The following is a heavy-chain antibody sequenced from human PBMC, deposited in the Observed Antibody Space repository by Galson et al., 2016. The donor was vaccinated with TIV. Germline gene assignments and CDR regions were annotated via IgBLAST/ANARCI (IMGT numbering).Heavy chain of an antibody. CDR2: IYSGGTP. CDR1: GFAVSSNQ. Sequence: SLRLSCAASGFAVSSNQMNWVRQAPGKGLEWVSTIYSGGTPEYADSVKGRFIISRDTLKNTVSLQMNTLRTEDTAVYFCSRVQESLAAVEAFDVWGPGTLVTVSS. D-gene: IGHD2-15*01. V-gene: IGHV3-53*01. J-gene: IGHJ3*01. CDR3: SRVQESLAAVEAFDV.